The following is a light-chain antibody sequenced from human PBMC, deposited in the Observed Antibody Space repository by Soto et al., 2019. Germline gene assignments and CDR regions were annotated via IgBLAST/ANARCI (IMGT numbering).Light chain of an antibody. J-gene: IGKJ4*01. V-gene: IGKV3D-15*01. Sequence: ISQSASTLSASVGDRVTITCRASQSVDSNLAWYQQKPGQAPRLLIYGASTRATGIPDRFRGSGSGTEFTLTISSLQSEDFAVYYCQQYDSWPLTFGGGTKVDI. CDR3: QQYDSWPLT. CDR2: GAS. CDR1: QSVDSN.